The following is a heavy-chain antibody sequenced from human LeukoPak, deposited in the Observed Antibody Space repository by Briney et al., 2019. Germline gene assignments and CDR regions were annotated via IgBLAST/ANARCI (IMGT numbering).Heavy chain of an antibody. Sequence: GGSLRLSCAASGFTVSSNYMSWVRQAPGKGLEWVSVVYSGGSTYYADSVKGRFTISRDNSKNTLYLQMNSLRAEDTAVYYCARWDDSNLCPFDYWGQGTLVTVSS. V-gene: IGHV3-53*01. CDR3: ARWDDSNLCPFDY. CDR2: VYSGGST. D-gene: IGHD3-22*01. CDR1: GFTVSSNY. J-gene: IGHJ4*02.